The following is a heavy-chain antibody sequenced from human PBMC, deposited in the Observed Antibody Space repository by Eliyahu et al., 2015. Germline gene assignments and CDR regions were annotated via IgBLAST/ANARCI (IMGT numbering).Heavy chain of an antibody. V-gene: IGHV3-21*01. Sequence: VQLVESGGGLVKPGGSLRLSCAASGFXFXXXSMNWVRQAPGKGLEWVSSISSSSSYIYYADSVKGRFTISRDNAKNSLYLQMNSLRAEDTAVYYCARDDQDSSGYPDYFDYWGQGTLVTVSS. CDR3: ARDDQDSSGYPDYFDY. D-gene: IGHD3-22*01. CDR1: GFXFXXXS. J-gene: IGHJ4*02. CDR2: ISSSSSYI.